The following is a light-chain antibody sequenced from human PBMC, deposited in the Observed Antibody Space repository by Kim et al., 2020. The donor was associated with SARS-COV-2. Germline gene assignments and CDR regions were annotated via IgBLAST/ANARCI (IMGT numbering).Light chain of an antibody. CDR3: QSYDSSLTNVV. Sequence: VTICHTGSSSNVGAGYDVHWYQHLPGTAPKLRIYGDSNRPSGVPDRFSGSKSGTSAALAITGLQAEDEADYYCQSYDSSLTNVVFGGGTQLTVL. J-gene: IGLJ3*02. V-gene: IGLV1-40*01. CDR1: SSNVGAGYD. CDR2: GDS.